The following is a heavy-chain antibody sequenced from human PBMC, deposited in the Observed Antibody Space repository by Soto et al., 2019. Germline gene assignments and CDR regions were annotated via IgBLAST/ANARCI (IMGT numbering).Heavy chain of an antibody. CDR2: ISYDGSNK. Sequence: GGSLRLSCAASGFTFSSYAMHWVRQAPGKGLEWVAVISYDGSNKYYADSVKGRFTISRDNSKNTLYLQMNSLRAEDKAVYSCARGPDYGDYFDYWGQGTMVTVSS. D-gene: IGHD4-17*01. J-gene: IGHJ4*02. CDR3: ARGPDYGDYFDY. CDR1: GFTFSSYA. V-gene: IGHV3-30*04.